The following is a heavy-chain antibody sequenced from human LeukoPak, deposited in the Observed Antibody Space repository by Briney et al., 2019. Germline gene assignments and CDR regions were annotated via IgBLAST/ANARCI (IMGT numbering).Heavy chain of an antibody. CDR1: GFTFSSYA. J-gene: IGHJ5*02. V-gene: IGHV3-23*01. CDR3: AKSVVGATKDWFDP. D-gene: IGHD1-26*01. CDR2: ISGSGGST. Sequence: GGSLRLSCAASGFTFSSYAMNWVRQTPGKGLEWVSAISGSGGSTYYADSVKGRFTISRDNSKNTLYLQMNSLRAEDTAVYYCAKSVVGATKDWFDPWGQGTLVTVSS.